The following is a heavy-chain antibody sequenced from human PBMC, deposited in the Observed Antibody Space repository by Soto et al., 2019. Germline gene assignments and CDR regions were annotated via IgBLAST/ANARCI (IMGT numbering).Heavy chain of an antibody. Sequence: QVQLVESGGGVVQPGRSLSLSCAASGFTFSSYVMQWVRQAPGKGLEWVAVISYDGSNKYYADSVKGRFTISRDNYKNTLYLQMNSLRAEDTAVYYCARDPYSSGWTDYWGQGTLVTVSS. CDR2: ISYDGSNK. D-gene: IGHD6-19*01. CDR1: GFTFSSYV. CDR3: ARDPYSSGWTDY. V-gene: IGHV3-30-3*01. J-gene: IGHJ4*02.